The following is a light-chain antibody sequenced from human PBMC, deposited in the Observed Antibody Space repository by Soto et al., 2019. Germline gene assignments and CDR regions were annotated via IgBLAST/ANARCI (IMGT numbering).Light chain of an antibody. CDR2: YDV. J-gene: IGLJ3*02. V-gene: IGLV3-21*04. CDR1: KVGSKS. CDR3: QVWDGSTHHLV. Sequence: SSELTQPPSVSVAPGRTAIITCGGSKVGSKSVHWYQQKPGQAPVLVIYYDVDRPSGIPERFSGSNSGDTATLTIASVEAGDEAYYYCQVWDGSTHHLVFGGGTKLTVL.